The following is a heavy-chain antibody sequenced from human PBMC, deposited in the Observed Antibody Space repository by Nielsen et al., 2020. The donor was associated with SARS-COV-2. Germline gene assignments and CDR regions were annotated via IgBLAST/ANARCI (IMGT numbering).Heavy chain of an antibody. CDR3: AKGPPNYYGSGSYYFDWFDP. Sequence: VRQAPGKGLEWVAVIWYDGSNKYYADSVKGRFTISRDNSKNTLYLQMNSLRAEDTAVYYCAKGPPNYYGSGSYYFDWFDPWGQGTLVTISS. CDR2: IWYDGSNK. V-gene: IGHV3-33*06. J-gene: IGHJ5*02. D-gene: IGHD3-10*01.